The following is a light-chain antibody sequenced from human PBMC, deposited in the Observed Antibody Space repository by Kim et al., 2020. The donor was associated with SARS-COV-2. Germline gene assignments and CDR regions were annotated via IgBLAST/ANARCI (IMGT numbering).Light chain of an antibody. J-gene: IGLJ3*02. V-gene: IGLV1-44*01. CDR3: AAWDDSLDGWV. Sequence: QSVLTQPPSASGTPGQKVTISCSGSSSNIGSNTVNWYQHLPGTAPKLLIHSNDQWSSGVPDRFSGSKSGTSASLAISGLQSEDEADYYCAAWDDSLDGWVFGGGTKVTVL. CDR1: SSNIGSNT. CDR2: SND.